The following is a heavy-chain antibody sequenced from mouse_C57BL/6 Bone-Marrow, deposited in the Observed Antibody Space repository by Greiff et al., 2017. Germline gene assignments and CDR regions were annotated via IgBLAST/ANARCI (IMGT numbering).Heavy chain of an antibody. V-gene: IGHV6-3*01. J-gene: IGHJ3*01. CDR1: GFTFSNYW. CDR2: IRLKSDNYAT. CDR3: TEYDYDWFAY. D-gene: IGHD2-4*01. Sequence: EVKLEESGGGLVQPGGSMKLSCVASGFTFSNYWMNWVRQSPEKGLEWVAQIRLKSDNYATHYAESVKGRFTISRDDSKSSVYLQMNNLRAEDTGIYYCTEYDYDWFAYWGQGTLVTVSA.